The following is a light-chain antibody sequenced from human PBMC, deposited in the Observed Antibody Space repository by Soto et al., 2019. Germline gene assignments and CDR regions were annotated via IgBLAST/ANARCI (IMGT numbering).Light chain of an antibody. CDR3: QQYGRT. J-gene: IGKJ1*01. V-gene: IGKV3-20*01. CDR1: QSVRSN. Sequence: VVTQSPATLSVSPGERVTLSCRASQSVRSNLAWYQQKPGQAPRLLIYAASTRATDIPDRFSGSGSGTDFTLTINRLEPEDFAVYYCQQYGRTFGLGTKVDIK. CDR2: AAS.